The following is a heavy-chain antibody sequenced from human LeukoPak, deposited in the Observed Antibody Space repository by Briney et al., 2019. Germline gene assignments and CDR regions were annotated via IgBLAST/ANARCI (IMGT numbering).Heavy chain of an antibody. Sequence: SETLSLTCIVSGGGSISSSNHYWGWIRQPPGKGLEWIGSINYSGSTQYNPSLKSRVTLSVDTSKDQFSLKLSSVTAADTAVYYCARHSGGWYWGGSGMDVWGQGTTVIVSS. J-gene: IGHJ6*02. D-gene: IGHD6-19*01. CDR1: GGGSISSSNHY. CDR3: ARHSGGWYWGGSGMDV. CDR2: INYSGST. V-gene: IGHV4-39*01.